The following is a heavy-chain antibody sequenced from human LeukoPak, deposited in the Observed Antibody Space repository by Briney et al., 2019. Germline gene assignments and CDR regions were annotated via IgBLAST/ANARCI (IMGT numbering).Heavy chain of an antibody. CDR3: ARLSGTYYADY. CDR2: ISYSGST. V-gene: IGHV4-61*01. D-gene: IGHD1-26*01. CDR1: GGSISSGSYY. Sequence: PSETLSLTCAVSGGSISSGSYYWSGIRQPPGKGLEWIGYISYSGSTNYNPSLKSRVTISADTSSNQFSLKLSSVTAADTAVYYCARLSGTYYADYWGQGTLVTVSS. J-gene: IGHJ4*02.